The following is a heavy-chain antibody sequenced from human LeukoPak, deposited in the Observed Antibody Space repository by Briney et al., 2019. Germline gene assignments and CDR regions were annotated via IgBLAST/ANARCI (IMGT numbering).Heavy chain of an antibody. D-gene: IGHD2-21*01. J-gene: IGHJ3*02. CDR2: IYYSGST. CDR1: DGSISNYY. CDR3: ARVFPLAVNDGFDI. V-gene: IGHV4-59*01. Sequence: KTSETLSLTCTVSDGSISNYYWSWIRQPPGKGLEWIGYIYYSGSTDYNPSLKSRVTMSVDRSKNQFSLKLSSVTAADTAVYYCARVFPLAVNDGFDIWGQGTKVTVSS.